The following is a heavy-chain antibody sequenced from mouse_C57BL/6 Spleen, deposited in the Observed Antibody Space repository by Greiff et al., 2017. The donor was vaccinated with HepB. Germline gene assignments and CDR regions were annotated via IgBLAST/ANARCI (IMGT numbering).Heavy chain of an antibody. Sequence: QVQLKESGPELVKPGASVKISCKASGYAFSSSWMNWVKQRPGKGLEWIGRIYPGDGDTNYNGKFKGKATLTADKSSSTAYMQLSSLTSEDSAVYFCARRGDYEGTYFDYWGQGTTLTVSS. J-gene: IGHJ2*01. V-gene: IGHV1-82*01. D-gene: IGHD2-4*01. CDR3: ARRGDYEGTYFDY. CDR2: IYPGDGDT. CDR1: GYAFSSSW.